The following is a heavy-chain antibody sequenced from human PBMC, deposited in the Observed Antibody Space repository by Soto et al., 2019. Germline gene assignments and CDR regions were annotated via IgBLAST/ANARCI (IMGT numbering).Heavy chain of an antibody. Sequence: GSLRLSCAASGFTFSSYSMSWVRQAPGKGLEWVSVITGSGVSTYYADSLKGRFAISRDNSKSTVYLQINSLRAEDTAVYYCARGALGYSNYGRLYHFDYWGQGTLVTVSS. CDR1: GFTFSSYS. CDR3: ARGALGYSNYGRLYHFDY. J-gene: IGHJ4*02. CDR2: ITGSGVST. V-gene: IGHV3-23*01. D-gene: IGHD4-4*01.